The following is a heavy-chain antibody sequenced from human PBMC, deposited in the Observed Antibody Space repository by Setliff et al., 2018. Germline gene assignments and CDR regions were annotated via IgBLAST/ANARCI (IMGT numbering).Heavy chain of an antibody. CDR3: VRDLEPHYGDFGPFDY. J-gene: IGHJ4*02. CDR2: INXXXXXX. V-gene: IGHV1-2*06. Sequence: ASVKVSCKASGYTFTGYYMHWVRQAPGQGLEWMGRINXXXXXXXYAQKFQXXVTMTSDTSIRTGYMEVSRLRSDDTAIYYCVRDLEPHYGDFGPFDYWGPGTLVTVSS. D-gene: IGHD4-17*01. CDR1: GYTFTGYY.